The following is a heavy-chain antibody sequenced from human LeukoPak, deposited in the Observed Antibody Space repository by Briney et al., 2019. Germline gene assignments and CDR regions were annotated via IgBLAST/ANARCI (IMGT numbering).Heavy chain of an antibody. D-gene: IGHD1-26*01. CDR2: INPYSGAT. CDR1: GYTFTDYY. CDR3: ATEGATSDAFDI. J-gene: IGHJ3*02. Sequence: GASVKVSCKTSGYTFTDYYIHWVRQAPGQGLEWMGWINPYSGATNYPQKFQGRVTMTRDTSTTTAYMELSSLRSEDMAVYYCATEGATSDAFDIWGQGTMVTVSS. V-gene: IGHV1-2*02.